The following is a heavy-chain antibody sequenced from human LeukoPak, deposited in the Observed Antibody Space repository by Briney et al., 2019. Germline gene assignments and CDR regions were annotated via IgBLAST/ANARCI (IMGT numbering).Heavy chain of an antibody. D-gene: IGHD5-18*01. J-gene: IGHJ4*02. Sequence: GGSLRLSCAASGFTFSDYYMSWIRQAPGKGLEWVSYISSSSSYTNYADSVKGRFTISRDNAKNSLYLQMNSLRAEDTAVYYCVREPPRGGYSYGYYYWGQGTLVTVSS. CDR3: VREPPRGGYSYGYYY. CDR1: GFTFSDYY. CDR2: ISSSSSYT. V-gene: IGHV3-11*06.